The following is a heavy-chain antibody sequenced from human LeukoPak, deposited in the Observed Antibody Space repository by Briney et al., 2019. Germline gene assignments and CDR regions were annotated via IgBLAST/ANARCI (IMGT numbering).Heavy chain of an antibody. D-gene: IGHD3-10*01. J-gene: IGHJ4*02. CDR3: IHYGSGSYSTDY. CDR1: GFTVSSNY. Sequence: GGSLRLSCAASGFTVSSNYMSWVRQAPGKGLEWVSVIYSGGSTYYADSVKGRFTISRDNSKNTLYLQMNSLRAEDTAVYYCIHYGSGSYSTDYWGQGTLVTVSS. CDR2: IYSGGST. V-gene: IGHV3-53*01.